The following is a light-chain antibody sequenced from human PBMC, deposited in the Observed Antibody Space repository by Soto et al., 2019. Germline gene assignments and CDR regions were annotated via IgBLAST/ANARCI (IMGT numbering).Light chain of an antibody. CDR1: SSDIGGYNY. CDR2: EVT. Sequence: QSVLTQPPSASGSPGQSVAISCTGTSSDIGGYNYVSWYQQHSGKAPKLIIYEVTRLPSGVPDRFSGSKSGSTASLTVSGLQAEDEADYYCASYAGNKVVFGGGTKLTVL. J-gene: IGLJ2*01. V-gene: IGLV2-8*01. CDR3: ASYAGNKVV.